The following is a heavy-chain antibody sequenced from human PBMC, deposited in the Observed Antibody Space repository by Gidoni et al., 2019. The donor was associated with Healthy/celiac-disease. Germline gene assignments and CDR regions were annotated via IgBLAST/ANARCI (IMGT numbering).Heavy chain of an antibody. V-gene: IGHV4-39*07. D-gene: IGHD2-2*01. CDR3: ARDQGYCSSTSCLYYYYGMDV. CDR2: IYYSGST. CDR1: GGSISSSSYS. Sequence: QLQLQESGPGLVKPSETLSLTCTVSGGSISSSSYSWGWIRQPPGKGLEWIRGIYYSGSTYYNPSLKSRVTISVDTSKNQFSLKLSSVTAADTAVYYCARDQGYCSSTSCLYYYYGMDVWGQGTTVTVSS. J-gene: IGHJ6*02.